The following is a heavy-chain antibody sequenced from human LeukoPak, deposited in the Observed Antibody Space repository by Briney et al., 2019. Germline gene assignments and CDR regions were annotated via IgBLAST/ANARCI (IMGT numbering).Heavy chain of an antibody. D-gene: IGHD3-22*01. CDR3: ASARGRYYYDSSGYPEDI. V-gene: IGHV4-61*02. CDR1: GGSISSGSYY. CDR2: IYTSGST. Sequence: SQTLSLTCTVSGGSISSGSYYWSWIRQPAGKGLEWIGRIYTSGSTNYNPSLKRRVTISVDTSKNQFSLKLSSVTAADTAVYYCASARGRYYYDSSGYPEDIWGQGTMVTVSS. J-gene: IGHJ3*02.